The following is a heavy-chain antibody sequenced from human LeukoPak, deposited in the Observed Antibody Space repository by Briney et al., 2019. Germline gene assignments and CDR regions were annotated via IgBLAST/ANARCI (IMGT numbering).Heavy chain of an antibody. CDR2: IGDSGSTI. Sequence: PGGSLRLSCAASGFTSSDYYMAWMRQAPGKGLEWASYIGDSGSTIFYADSVKGRFTISRDNSKNTLYLQMNSLRAEDTAVYYCARDGLPYYDFWSGYLYYYYYYMDVWGKGTTVTVSS. CDR1: GFTSSDYY. CDR3: ARDGLPYYDFWSGYLYYYYYYMDV. V-gene: IGHV3-11*04. D-gene: IGHD3-3*01. J-gene: IGHJ6*03.